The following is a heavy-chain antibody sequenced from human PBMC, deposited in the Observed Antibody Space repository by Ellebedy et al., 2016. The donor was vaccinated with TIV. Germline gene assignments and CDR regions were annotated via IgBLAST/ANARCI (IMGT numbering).Heavy chain of an antibody. J-gene: IGHJ4*02. CDR1: GVSISGHW. CDR3: ASGPNQDFFDY. Sequence: MPSETLSLTCSVSGVSISGHWWSRIRQPPGKGLEWIGYRSYNGNTNYNPSLKSRVTMSVDTSRNQFSLKLSSVTAADTALYYCASGPNQDFFDYWGLGTLVTVSS. D-gene: IGHD1-14*01. V-gene: IGHV4-59*11. CDR2: RSYNGNT.